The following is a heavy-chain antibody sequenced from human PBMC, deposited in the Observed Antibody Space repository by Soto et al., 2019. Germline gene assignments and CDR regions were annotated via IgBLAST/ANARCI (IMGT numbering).Heavy chain of an antibody. CDR2: IYYSGTT. J-gene: IGHJ3*01. V-gene: IGHV4-30-4*01. CDR1: GGSISNGDYY. D-gene: IGHD3-3*01. CDR3: ARVRGCSDYYRCYAFDF. Sequence: QVQLQESGPGLVKPSQILSLTCTVSGGSISNGDYYWSWIRQPPGKGLEWIGYIYYSGTTYYNPSLKSRVVMSVDTSKNQFSLKLSSVTAADTAVYYCARVRGCSDYYRCYAFDFWGQRTMVTVSS.